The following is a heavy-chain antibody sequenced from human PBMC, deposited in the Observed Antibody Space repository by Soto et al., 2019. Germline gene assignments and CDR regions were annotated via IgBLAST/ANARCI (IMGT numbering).Heavy chain of an antibody. V-gene: IGHV4-39*01. Sequence: PSETLSLTCTVSGGSISSSSYYWGWIRQPPGKGLEWIGSIYYSGSTYYNPSLKSRVTISVDTSKNQFSLKLSSVTAADTAVYYCARYHCSGGSCYSPYYYGMDVWGQGTTVTVSS. J-gene: IGHJ6*02. D-gene: IGHD2-15*01. CDR2: IYYSGST. CDR1: GGSISSSSYY. CDR3: ARYHCSGGSCYSPYYYGMDV.